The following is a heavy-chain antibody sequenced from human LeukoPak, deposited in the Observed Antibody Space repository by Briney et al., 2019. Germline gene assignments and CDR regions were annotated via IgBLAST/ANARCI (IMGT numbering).Heavy chain of an antibody. CDR2: INHSGST. CDR1: GGSFSGCY. D-gene: IGHD6-19*01. J-gene: IGHJ4*02. Sequence: SETLSLTCAVSGGSFSGCYWNWIRQPPGKGLEWIGEINHSGSTNYNPSLKSRITISVDTSMNQFSLKLNSVTAADTAVYYCARAVAGYFDYWGQGTLVTVSS. V-gene: IGHV4-34*01. CDR3: ARAVAGYFDY.